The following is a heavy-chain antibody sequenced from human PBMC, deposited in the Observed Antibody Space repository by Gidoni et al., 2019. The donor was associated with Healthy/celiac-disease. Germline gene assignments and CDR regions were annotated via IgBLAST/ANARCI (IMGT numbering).Heavy chain of an antibody. V-gene: IGHV3-23*01. CDR1: GFTLSSYA. CDR2: ISGSGGST. D-gene: IGHD3-3*01. Sequence: EVQLLESGGGLVQPGGSLRLSCAASGFTLSSYAMSWGRQAPGKGLAWVSAISGSGGSTYYADSVKGRFTISRDNSKNTLYLQMNSLRAEDTAVYYCAKGSKDDFWSGYFFYYYYMDVWGKGTTVTVSS. J-gene: IGHJ6*03. CDR3: AKGSKDDFWSGYFFYYYYMDV.